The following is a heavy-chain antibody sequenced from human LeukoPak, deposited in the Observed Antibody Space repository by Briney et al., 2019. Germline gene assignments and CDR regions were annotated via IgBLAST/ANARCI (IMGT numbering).Heavy chain of an antibody. V-gene: IGHV4-59*01. J-gene: IGHJ6*02. D-gene: IGHD6-13*01. CDR1: GGHISSYY. CDR3: ARAGRGAAAGTGDYYYYGMDV. Sequence: PSETLSLTCTVSGGHISSYYWSWIRQPPEKARDWIGYIYYSGSTNYNPSLKSRVTISVDTSKNQFSLKLSSVTAADTAVYYCARAGRGAAAGTGDYYYYGMDVWGQGTTVTVSS. CDR2: IYYSGST.